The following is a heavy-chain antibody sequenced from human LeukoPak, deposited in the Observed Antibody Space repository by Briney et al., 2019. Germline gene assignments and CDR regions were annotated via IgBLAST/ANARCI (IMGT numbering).Heavy chain of an antibody. CDR1: GFTFSSDA. J-gene: IGHJ4*02. CDR3: AKDPYYDFWSGYYRYYFDY. V-gene: IGHV3-23*01. CDR2: ISGSGGST. Sequence: GGSLRLSCAASGFTFSSDAMSRVRQAAGQGLGWVSAISGSGGSTYYADSVQGRFTISRDNPKNTLYLQMNSLRADDTALYYCAKDPYYDFWSGYYRYYFDYWGQGTLVTVSS. D-gene: IGHD3-3*01.